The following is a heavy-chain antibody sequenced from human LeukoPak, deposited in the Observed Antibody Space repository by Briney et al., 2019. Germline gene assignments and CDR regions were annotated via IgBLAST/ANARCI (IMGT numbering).Heavy chain of an antibody. CDR2: IYWDDVK. CDR3: AHRRGIAVAGPFDY. D-gene: IGHD6-19*01. J-gene: IGHJ4*02. V-gene: IGHV2-5*02. CDR1: GFSLSTSGVG. Sequence: SGPSLVKPTQTLTLTCTFSGFSLSTSGVGVGWIRQPPGKALEWLALIYWDDVKRYSPSLKSRLTITKDTSKNQVVLTMTNMDPVDTATYYCAHRRGIAVAGPFDYWGQGTLVTVSS.